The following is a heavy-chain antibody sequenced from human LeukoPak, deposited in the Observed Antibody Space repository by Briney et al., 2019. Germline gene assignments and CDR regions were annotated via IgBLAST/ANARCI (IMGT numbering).Heavy chain of an antibody. Sequence: SQTLSLTCAVSGGSISSGGYSWSWIRQPPGKGLEWIGYIYHSGSTYYNPSLKSRVTISVDRSKNQFSLKLSSVTAADTAVYYCARASEGLRRTYYFDYWGQGTLVTVSS. J-gene: IGHJ4*02. D-gene: IGHD4-17*01. CDR2: IYHSGST. CDR3: ARASEGLRRTYYFDY. V-gene: IGHV4-30-2*01. CDR1: GGSISSGGYS.